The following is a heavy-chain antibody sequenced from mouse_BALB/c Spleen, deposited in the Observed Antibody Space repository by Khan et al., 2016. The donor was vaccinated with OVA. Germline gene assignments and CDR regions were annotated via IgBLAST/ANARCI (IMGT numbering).Heavy chain of an antibody. CDR2: ITPENDGI. CDR1: GYTFTNYV. J-gene: IGHJ3*01. V-gene: IGHV1S136*01. D-gene: IGHD4-1*01. CDR3: ARDASNWDFSLAY. Sequence: EVQLQESGPDLVKPGASVKMSCKASGYTFTNYVMHWVKQKPGQGLEWIGYITPENDGIRYNEKFKGTATLTSATSSSTAYMELSSLTSEDAAVYYCARDASNWDFSLAYWGQGTLVTVSA.